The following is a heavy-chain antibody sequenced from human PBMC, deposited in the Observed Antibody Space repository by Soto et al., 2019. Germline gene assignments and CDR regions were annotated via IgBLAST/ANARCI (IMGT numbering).Heavy chain of an antibody. CDR1: GGSFSGYY. Sequence: PSETLSLTCAVYGGSFSGYYWSWIRQPPGKGLEWIGEINHSGSTNYNPSLKSRVTISVDTSKNQFSLKLSSVTAADTAVYHCARGNRNRVISSSWTSRTKYYYYGMDVWGQGTTVTVSS. D-gene: IGHD6-13*01. CDR2: INHSGST. J-gene: IGHJ6*02. V-gene: IGHV4-34*01. CDR3: ARGNRNRVISSSWTSRTKYYYYGMDV.